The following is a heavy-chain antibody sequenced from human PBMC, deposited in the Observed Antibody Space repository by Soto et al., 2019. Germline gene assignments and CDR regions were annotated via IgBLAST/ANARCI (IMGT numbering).Heavy chain of an antibody. Sequence: PGGSLRLSCTASGFTFGDYAMSWVRQAPGKGLEWVGFIRSKAYGGTTEYAASVKGRFTISRDDSKSIAYRQMNSLKTEDTAVYYCTRDSPTAYGSGSYPDSWGQGPL. V-gene: IGHV3-49*04. D-gene: IGHD3-10*01. CDR1: GFTFGDYA. CDR2: IRSKAYGGTT. J-gene: IGHJ4*02. CDR3: TRDSPTAYGSGSYPDS.